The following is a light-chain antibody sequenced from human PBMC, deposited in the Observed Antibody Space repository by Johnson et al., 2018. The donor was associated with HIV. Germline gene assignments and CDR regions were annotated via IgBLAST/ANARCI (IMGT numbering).Light chain of an antibody. V-gene: IGLV1-51*01. CDR3: GTWDSSLSDYYV. CDR2: DND. CDR1: NSNIGNNY. Sequence: QSVLTQPPSVSAAPGQKVTISCSGNNSNIGNNYVSWYQHLPGTAPKLLIYDNDQRPSGIPDRFSGSTSGTSATLDITGLQTGDGADYYCGTWDSSLSDYYVFGTGTKVTVL. J-gene: IGLJ1*01.